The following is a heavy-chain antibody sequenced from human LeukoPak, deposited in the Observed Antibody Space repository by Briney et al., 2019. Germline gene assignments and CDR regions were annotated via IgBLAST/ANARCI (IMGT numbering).Heavy chain of an antibody. CDR3: ASAARHPHYYYYYYMDV. Sequence: SETLSLTCTVSGYSISSGYYWGWIRQPPGKGLEWIGSIYHSGRTFYNPSLKSRVTISVDTSKNQFSLKLSSVTAADTAVYYCASAARHPHYYYYYYMDVWGKGTTVTVSS. V-gene: IGHV4-38-2*02. CDR1: GYSISSGYY. D-gene: IGHD6-6*01. CDR2: IYHSGRT. J-gene: IGHJ6*03.